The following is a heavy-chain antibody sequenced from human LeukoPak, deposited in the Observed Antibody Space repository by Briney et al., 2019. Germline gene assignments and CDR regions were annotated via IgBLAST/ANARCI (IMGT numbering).Heavy chain of an antibody. D-gene: IGHD6-19*01. CDR2: IYYSGST. Sequence: SETLSLTCTVSGGSISSYYWSWIRQPPGKGLAWIGYIYYSGSTNYNPSLKSRVTISVDTSKNQFSLKLSSVTAADTAVYYCARLIAVAGTEFDYWGQGTLVTVSS. J-gene: IGHJ4*02. CDR3: ARLIAVAGTEFDY. V-gene: IGHV4-59*08. CDR1: GGSISSYY.